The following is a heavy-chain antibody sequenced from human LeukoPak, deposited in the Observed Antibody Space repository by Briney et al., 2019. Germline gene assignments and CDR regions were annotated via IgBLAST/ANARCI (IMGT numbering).Heavy chain of an antibody. D-gene: IGHD1-26*01. CDR3: ARESVGATLVDY. CDR1: GYTFTSYG. V-gene: IGHV1-18*01. Sequence: ASVKVSCKASGYTFTSYGISWVRQAPGPGLEWMGWISAYNGNTNYAQKLQGRVTMTTGTSTSTAYMELRSLRSDDTAVYYCARESVGATLVDYWGQGTLVTVSS. J-gene: IGHJ4*02. CDR2: ISAYNGNT.